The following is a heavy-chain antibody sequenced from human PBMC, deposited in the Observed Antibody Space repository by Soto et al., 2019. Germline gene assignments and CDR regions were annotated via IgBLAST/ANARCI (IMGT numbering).Heavy chain of an antibody. J-gene: IGHJ3*02. CDR1: GYPVTAYY. CDR2: INPATGAA. Sequence: QLHLVQSGAVVKKPGASVTVSCSASGYPVTAYYMHWVRQAPGRGLEWMGGINPATGAAKYTQKFQARVTMPRDTSTSTGFMELSGLTSGDTAGFYCARGGGVGVAGSAAFDMWGQGTLVTVSS. V-gene: IGHV1-2*02. CDR3: ARGGGVGVAGSAAFDM. D-gene: IGHD3-3*01.